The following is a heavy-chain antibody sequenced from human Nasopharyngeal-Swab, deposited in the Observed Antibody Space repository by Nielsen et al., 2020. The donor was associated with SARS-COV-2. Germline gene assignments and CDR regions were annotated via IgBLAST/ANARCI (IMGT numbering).Heavy chain of an antibody. J-gene: IGHJ5*02. CDR1: GFTFSSYE. CDR2: ISSSGSTI. CDR3: ARVSGYSGYDFYNWFDP. Sequence: GESLKISCAASGFTFSSYEMNWVRQAPGKGLEWVSYISSSGSTIYYADSVKGRFTISRDNAKNSLYLQMNSLRAEDTAVYYCARVSGYSGYDFYNWFDPWGQETLVTVSS. D-gene: IGHD5-12*01. V-gene: IGHV3-48*03.